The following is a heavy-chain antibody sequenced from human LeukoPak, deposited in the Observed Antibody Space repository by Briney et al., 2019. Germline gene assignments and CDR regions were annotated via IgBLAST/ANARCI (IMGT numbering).Heavy chain of an antibody. J-gene: IGHJ4*02. Sequence: GGSLRLSCAASGFTFDDYAMHWVRQAPGKGLEWVSGISWNSGSIGYADSVKGRFTISRDNAKNSLYLQMNSLRAEDTALYYCAKSRGGSSSWTPFDYWGQGTLVTVSS. CDR3: AKSRGGSSSWTPFDY. V-gene: IGHV3-9*01. CDR1: GFTFDDYA. CDR2: ISWNSGSI. D-gene: IGHD6-13*01.